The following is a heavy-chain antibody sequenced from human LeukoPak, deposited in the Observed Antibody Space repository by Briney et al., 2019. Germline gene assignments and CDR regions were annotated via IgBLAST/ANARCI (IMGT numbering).Heavy chain of an antibody. Sequence: SSETLSLTCTVSGGSIGSSTYYWGWIRQPPGKGLEWIGSIYYSGSTYYNPSLKRRVTISVDTSKNQFSLKLSSVTAADTAVYYCARDSAMGATSIDYWGQGILVIVSS. V-gene: IGHV4-39*07. CDR2: IYYSGST. D-gene: IGHD1-26*01. CDR1: GGSIGSSTYY. CDR3: ARDSAMGATSIDY. J-gene: IGHJ4*02.